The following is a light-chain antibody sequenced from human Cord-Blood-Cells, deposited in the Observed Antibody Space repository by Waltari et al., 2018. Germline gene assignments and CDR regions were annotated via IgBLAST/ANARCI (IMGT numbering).Light chain of an antibody. Sequence: QSALTQPASVSGSPGQSITISCTGTSSDVAGYNHVSWYQQHPGKAPKLMICDVSNRPSGVSHRFSGARSGNTASVTISGLQAEEEADYYCSSDTSSSTVVFGGGTKLTVL. CDR2: DVS. V-gene: IGLV2-14*01. CDR3: SSDTSSSTVV. CDR1: SSDVAGYNH. J-gene: IGLJ2*01.